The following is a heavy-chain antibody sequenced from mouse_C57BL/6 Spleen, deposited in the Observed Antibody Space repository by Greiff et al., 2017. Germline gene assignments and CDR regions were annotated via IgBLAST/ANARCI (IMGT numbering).Heavy chain of an antibody. CDR2: ISYDGSN. CDR1: GYSITSGYY. J-gene: IGHJ2*01. CDR3: AREAYSNFFDY. V-gene: IGHV3-6*01. Sequence: EVQLQQSGPGLVKPSQSLSLTCSVTGYSITSGYYWNWIRQFPGNKLEWMGYISYDGSNNYNPSLKNRISITRDTSKNQFFLKLNSVTTEDTATYYCAREAYSNFFDYWGQGTTLTVSS. D-gene: IGHD2-5*01.